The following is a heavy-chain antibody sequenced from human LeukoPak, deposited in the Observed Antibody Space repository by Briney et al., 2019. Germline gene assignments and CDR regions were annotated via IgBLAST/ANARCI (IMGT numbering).Heavy chain of an antibody. CDR2: IYYSGSS. CDR1: GGSISSSSYY. D-gene: IGHD5-18*01. Sequence: SETLSFTCTVSGGSISSSSYYWGWIRQPPGKGLEWIGSIYYSGSSYYNPSLKSRVTISVDTSKNQFSLKLSSVTAADTAVYYCARHLWRYSYGEEWGQGTLVTVSS. CDR3: ARHLWRYSYGEE. V-gene: IGHV4-39*01. J-gene: IGHJ4*02.